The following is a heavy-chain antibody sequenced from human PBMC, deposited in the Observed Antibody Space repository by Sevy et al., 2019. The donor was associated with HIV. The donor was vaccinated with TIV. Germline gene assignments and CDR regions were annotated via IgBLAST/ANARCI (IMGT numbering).Heavy chain of an antibody. CDR2: IFYSGSP. V-gene: IGHV4-39*01. CDR1: SGSISSSTYY. CDR3: ASHNYSDRSGYYYPVWFDY. D-gene: IGHD3-22*01. Sequence: SETLSLTCTVSSGSISSSTYYWAWICQPPGKGLEWIGSIFYSGSPYYNPSLQSRLTISVDTSKNQFSLKLSSVTAADTAVYYCASHNYSDRSGYYYPVWFDYWGRGTLVTVSS. J-gene: IGHJ4*02.